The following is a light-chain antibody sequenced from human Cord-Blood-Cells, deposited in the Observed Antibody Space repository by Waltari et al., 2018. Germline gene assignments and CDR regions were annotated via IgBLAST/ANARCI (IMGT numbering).Light chain of an antibody. CDR1: QSISSW. CDR2: KAS. CDR3: QQYNSYS. V-gene: IGKV1-5*03. J-gene: IGKJ1*01. Sequence: DIQMTQSPSTLSASVGDRVTITCRASQSISSWLAWYQQKPGEAPKLLIYKASSLESGVPSRFSGSGSGTEFTLTISSLQPDDFATYYCQQYNSYSFGQGTKVEIK.